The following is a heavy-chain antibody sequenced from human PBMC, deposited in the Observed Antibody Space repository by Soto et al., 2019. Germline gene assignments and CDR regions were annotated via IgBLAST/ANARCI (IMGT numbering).Heavy chain of an antibody. Sequence: QAQLVQSGPEVKKPGASVKVSCKASGYTFTAYGISWVRQAPGQGLEWMGWISSYNGNTDYAQKFQGRVTMTTDSSTSTAYMEPTSLRSDDTAFYYCAGATGILLWLGARYFGLDVWGQGTRVTVSS. D-gene: IGHD5-18*01. CDR3: AGATGILLWLGARYFGLDV. J-gene: IGHJ6*02. CDR1: GYTFTAYG. V-gene: IGHV1-18*01. CDR2: ISSYNGNT.